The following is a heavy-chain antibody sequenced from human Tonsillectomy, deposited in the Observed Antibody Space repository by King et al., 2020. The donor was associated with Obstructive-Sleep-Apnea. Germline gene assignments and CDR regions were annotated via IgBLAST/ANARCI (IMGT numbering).Heavy chain of an antibody. V-gene: IGHV5-10-1*01. D-gene: IGHD3-22*01. CDR3: ARLRYDSNGYYYGDY. CDR1: GYSFTNYW. CDR2: IDPSDSYT. Sequence: QLVQSGAEVKKPGESLRISCKGSGYSFTNYWITWVRQMPGKGLEWMGRIDPSDSYTNYSPSFQGHVTIPADKSISTAYLQWSSLKASDTAMYYCARLRYDSNGYYYGDYWGQGTLVTVSS. J-gene: IGHJ4*02.